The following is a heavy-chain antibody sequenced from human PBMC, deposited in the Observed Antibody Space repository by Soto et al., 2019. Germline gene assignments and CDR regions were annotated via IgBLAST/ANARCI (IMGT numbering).Heavy chain of an antibody. CDR2: IYYSGNT. D-gene: IGHD3-22*01. V-gene: IGHV4-30-4*01. J-gene: IGHJ4*02. CDR3: ARESYNSSTYYLDY. CDR1: GGSISSYY. Sequence: SETLSLTCTVSGGSISSYYWTWIRQPPGKGLEWIGSIYYSGNTYYNPSLKSRVTISVDPSNNQFSLKLSSVTAADTAVYYCARESYNSSTYYLDYGAQEPLVTVSS.